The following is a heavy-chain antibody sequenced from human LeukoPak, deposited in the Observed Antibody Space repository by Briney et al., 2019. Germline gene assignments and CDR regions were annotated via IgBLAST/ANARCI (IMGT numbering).Heavy chain of an antibody. V-gene: IGHV1-18*01. CDR1: GYTFTSYG. CDR2: ISAYNGNT. CDR3: ARGRGKYSSLDY. Sequence: ASVKVSCKASGYTFTSYGISWVRQAPGQGLEWMGWISAYNGNTNYAQKFQGRVTMTRNTSISTAYMELSSLRSEDTAVYYCARGRGKYSSLDYWGQGTLVTVSS. J-gene: IGHJ4*02. D-gene: IGHD5-18*01.